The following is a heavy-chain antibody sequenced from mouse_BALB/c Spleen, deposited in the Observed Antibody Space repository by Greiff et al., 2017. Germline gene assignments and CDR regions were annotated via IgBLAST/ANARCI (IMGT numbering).Heavy chain of an antibody. CDR3: ATPGNDYDGRGFAY. Sequence: QVQLQQSGPGLVQPSQSLSITCTVSGFSLTSYGVHWVRQSPGKGLEWLGVIWSGGSTDYNAAFISRLSISKDNSKSQVFFKMNSLQADDTAIYYCATPGNDYDGRGFAYWGQGTLVTVSA. D-gene: IGHD2-4*01. J-gene: IGHJ3*01. CDR1: GFSLTSYG. CDR2: IWSGGST. V-gene: IGHV2-4-1*01.